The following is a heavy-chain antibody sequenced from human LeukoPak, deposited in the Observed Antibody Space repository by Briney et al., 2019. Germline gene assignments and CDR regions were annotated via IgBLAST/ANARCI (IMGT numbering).Heavy chain of an antibody. Sequence: GGSLRLSCAASGFTFSSYSMNWVRQAPGKGLEWVSSISSSSSYIYYADSVTGRFTISRDNAKNSLYLQMNSLRAEDTAVYYCARENMTYYDFWSGYSSYNWFDPWGQGTLVTVSS. V-gene: IGHV3-21*01. CDR1: GFTFSSYS. CDR2: ISSSSSYI. D-gene: IGHD3-3*01. J-gene: IGHJ5*02. CDR3: ARENMTYYDFWSGYSSYNWFDP.